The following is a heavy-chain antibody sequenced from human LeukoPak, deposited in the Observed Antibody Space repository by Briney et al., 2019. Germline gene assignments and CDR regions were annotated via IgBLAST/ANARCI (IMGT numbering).Heavy chain of an antibody. V-gene: IGHV3-15*01. Sequence: GGSLRLSCAASGFTFSNAWMSWVPQAPGKGLGWVGRIKSKTDGGTTDYAAPVKGRFTISRDDSKNTLYLQMNSLKTEDTAVYYCTTSGWGKYYYDSSGPRRAFDIWGQGTMVTVSS. CDR1: GFTFSNAW. CDR3: TTSGWGKYYYDSSGPRRAFDI. CDR2: IKSKTDGGTT. D-gene: IGHD3-22*01. J-gene: IGHJ3*02.